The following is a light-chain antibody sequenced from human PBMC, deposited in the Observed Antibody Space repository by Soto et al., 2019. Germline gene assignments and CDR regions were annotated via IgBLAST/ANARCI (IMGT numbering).Light chain of an antibody. V-gene: IGLV4-69*01. CDR2: LNSDGSH. CDR1: RGHSNYA. J-gene: IGLJ2*01. CDR3: QTWGSGIVV. Sequence: QSVLTQSPSASASLGASVKLTCTLSRGHSNYAIAWHQQQSEKGPRYLMKLNSDGSHSKGDGIPDRFSGSSSGAERYLTISSLQSEDEADYYCQTWGSGIVVFGGGTKLTV.